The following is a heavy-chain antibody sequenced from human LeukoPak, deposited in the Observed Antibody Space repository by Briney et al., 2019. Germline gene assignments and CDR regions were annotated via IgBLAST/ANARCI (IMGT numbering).Heavy chain of an antibody. CDR3: ARDPYSHDSSGFSYFLQY. CDR1: GFTFSSG. V-gene: IGHV3-64*04. J-gene: IGHJ4*02. Sequence: GGSLRLSCAASGFTFSSGMHWVRQAPGKGLEYVSAISSNGGSTYYADSVKGRFTISRDNSQNMLFLQMNDLRPQDAATYFCARDPYSHDSSGFSYFLQYWGQGTVVTVSS. D-gene: IGHD6-19*01. CDR2: ISSNGGST.